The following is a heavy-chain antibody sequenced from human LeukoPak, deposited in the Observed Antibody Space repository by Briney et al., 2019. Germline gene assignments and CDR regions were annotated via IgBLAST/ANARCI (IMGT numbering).Heavy chain of an antibody. CDR2: IIPILGIA. J-gene: IGHJ5*02. D-gene: IGHD3-9*01. Sequence: ASVKVSCKASGGTFSSYAISWVRQAPGQGLEWMGRIIPILGIANYAQKFQGRVTITADKSTSTAYMELSSLRSDDTAVYYCARDLRDENYDISTGPPEWFDPWGQGTLVTVSS. V-gene: IGHV1-69*04. CDR1: GGTFSSYA. CDR3: ARDLRDENYDISTGPPEWFDP.